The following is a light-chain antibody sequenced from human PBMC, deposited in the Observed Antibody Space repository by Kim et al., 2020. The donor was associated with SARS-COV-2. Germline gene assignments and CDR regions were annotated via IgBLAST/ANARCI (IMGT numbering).Light chain of an antibody. J-gene: IGLJ1*01. CDR3: QSFDTSLSGYV. CDR1: ISNIGTGYD. Sequence: QGVTISCTGSISNIGTGYDVHWYQHLPGTAPKLLIYGNINRPSGVPDRFSGSKSGTSASLAITGLQAEDEADYYCQSFDTSLSGYVFGTGTKVTVL. CDR2: GNI. V-gene: IGLV1-40*01.